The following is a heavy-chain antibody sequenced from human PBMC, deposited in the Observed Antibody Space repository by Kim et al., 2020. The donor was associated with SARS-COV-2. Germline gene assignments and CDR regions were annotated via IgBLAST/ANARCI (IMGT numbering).Heavy chain of an antibody. CDR3: SRGQYDNGDYCCHYY. V-gene: IGHV3-30*03. CDR2: ISYDGSNK. Sequence: GGSLRLSCAASGFTFNDYWMHWVRQAPGKGLEWVALISYDGSNKDYADSVKGRFTVSRDNSKNTLFLQMNSLRAEDTAVYYCSRGQYDNGDYCCHYY. D-gene: IGHD2-21*02. CDR1: GFTFNDYW. J-gene: IGHJ6*03.